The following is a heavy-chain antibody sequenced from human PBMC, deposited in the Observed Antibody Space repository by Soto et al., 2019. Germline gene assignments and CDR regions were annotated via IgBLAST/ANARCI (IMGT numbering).Heavy chain of an antibody. CDR2: INSDGSST. V-gene: IGHV3-74*01. J-gene: IGHJ6*03. Sequence: GGSLRLSCAASGFTFSSYWMHWVRQAPGKGLVWVSRINSDGSSTSYADSVKGRFTISGDNAKNTLYLQMNSLRAEDTAVYYCAREASGYYHSYYYYYYMDVWGKGTTVTVSS. D-gene: IGHD3-3*01. CDR1: GFTFSSYW. CDR3: AREASGYYHSYYYYYYMDV.